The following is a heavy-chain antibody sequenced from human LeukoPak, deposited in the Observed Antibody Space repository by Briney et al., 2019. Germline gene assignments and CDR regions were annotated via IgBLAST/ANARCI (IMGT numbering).Heavy chain of an antibody. CDR2: IYYSGST. V-gene: IGHV4-30-4*01. D-gene: IGHD3-3*01. J-gene: IGHJ5*02. CDR1: GGSISSGDYY. Sequence: SETLSLTCTVSGGSISSGDYYWSWIRQPPGKGLEWIGYIYYSGSTYYNPSLKSRVTISVDTSKNQFSLKLSSVTAADTAVYYCARAGYDFWDNWFDPWGQGTLVTVSS. CDR3: ARAGYDFWDNWFDP.